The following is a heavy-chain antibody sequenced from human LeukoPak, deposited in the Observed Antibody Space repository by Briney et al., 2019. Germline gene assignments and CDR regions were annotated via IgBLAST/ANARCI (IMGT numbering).Heavy chain of an antibody. Sequence: SETLSLTCSVSGDSISYFYWSWIRQAAGKGLEWIGRIYNSGSTNYNPSLKSRVTMSVDTSKNLFSLKLNSVTAADTAVYYCARAPTFGYWFDPWGQGTLVTVSS. V-gene: IGHV4-4*07. CDR2: IYNSGST. J-gene: IGHJ5*02. D-gene: IGHD3-10*02. CDR1: GDSISYFY. CDR3: ARAPTFGYWFDP.